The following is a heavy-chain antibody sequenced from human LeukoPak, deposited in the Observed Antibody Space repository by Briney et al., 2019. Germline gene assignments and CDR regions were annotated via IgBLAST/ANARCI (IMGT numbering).Heavy chain of an antibody. V-gene: IGHV6-1*01. Sequence: SETLSLTCTVSTDSISSGNYYWGWIRQPPSRGLEWLGRTYYRSTWYNDYAVSVRGRITVNPDTSKNQFSLHLNSVTPEDTAVYYCARRLTQYDCFDPWGQGILVTVSS. D-gene: IGHD2-2*01. CDR2: TYYRSTWYN. CDR1: TDSISSGNYY. CDR3: ARRLTQYDCFDP. J-gene: IGHJ5*02.